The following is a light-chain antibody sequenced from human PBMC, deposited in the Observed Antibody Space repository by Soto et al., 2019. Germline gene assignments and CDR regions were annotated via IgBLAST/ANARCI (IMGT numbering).Light chain of an antibody. CDR2: SAN. J-gene: IGKJ1*01. CDR1: QDISNF. Sequence: DIQMTHSPSDVSASVGDRVTITCRASQDISNFLVWFQQRPGKVPKRLMYSANRLESGVPSRFSGSGSGKEFTLTISSLQPEDYATYHCLQHKSYPRTFGQGRKVEIX. V-gene: IGKV1-17*03. CDR3: LQHKSYPRT.